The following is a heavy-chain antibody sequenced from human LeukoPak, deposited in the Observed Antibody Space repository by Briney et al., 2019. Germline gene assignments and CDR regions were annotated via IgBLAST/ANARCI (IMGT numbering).Heavy chain of an antibody. V-gene: IGHV1-2*06. CDR2: INPNSCCT. CDR1: GYTFTGYY. J-gene: IGHJ1*01. CDR3: EAISYYYDSSGYYSFQH. D-gene: IGHD3-22*01. Sequence: ASVKVSFKASGYTFTGYYMHWVRQAPGQGLEGMGRINPNSCCTNYAQKFQGRVTMTRDTSISTAYMDLSRLRSDDTAVYYCEAISYYYDSSGYYSFQHWGQGTLVTVSS.